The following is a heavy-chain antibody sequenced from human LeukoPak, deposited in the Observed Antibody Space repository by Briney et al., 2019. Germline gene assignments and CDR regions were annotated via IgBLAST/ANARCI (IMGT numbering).Heavy chain of an antibody. D-gene: IGHD3-16*01. CDR1: GFTISDYY. J-gene: IGHJ4*02. Sequence: GGSLRLSCDASGFTISDYYMSWIRQSPGKGLEWISYITSGGASTNYADSVRGRFTISRDKARNSVALQLNSLRAEDTAVYYCTRQRRGTYYAFDSWGQGTLVTVSS. CDR3: TRQRRGTYYAFDS. V-gene: IGHV3-11*01. CDR2: ITSGGAST.